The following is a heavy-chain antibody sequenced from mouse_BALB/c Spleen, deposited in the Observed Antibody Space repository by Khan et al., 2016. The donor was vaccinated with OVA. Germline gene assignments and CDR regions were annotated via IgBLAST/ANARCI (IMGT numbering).Heavy chain of an antibody. CDR3: AKGGTAKYYVMDY. J-gene: IGHJ4*01. CDR2: IWGDGST. V-gene: IGHV2-3*01. D-gene: IGHD1-2*01. Sequence: QMQLEESGPGLVAPSQSLSITCTVSGFSLTSYGVNWVRQPPGKGLEWLGVIWGDGSTNYHSTLMSRLSISKDNSQSQVFLKLSSRQNDDTSKYYCAKGGTAKYYVMDYGGQGTSGTGSS. CDR1: GFSLTSYG.